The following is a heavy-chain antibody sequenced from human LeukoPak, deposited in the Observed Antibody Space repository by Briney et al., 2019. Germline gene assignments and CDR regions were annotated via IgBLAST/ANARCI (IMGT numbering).Heavy chain of an antibody. J-gene: IGHJ4*02. CDR2: INHSGNT. D-gene: IGHD5-24*01. V-gene: IGHV4-34*01. Sequence: SETLSLTCAVYGGSFSGYYWSWIRQPPGKGLEWIGEINHSGNTNYNPSLKSRVTISVDTSKNQFSLKLSSVTAADTAVYYCAASRGMATIPYYWGQGILVTVSS. CDR1: GGSFSGYY. CDR3: AASRGMATIPYY.